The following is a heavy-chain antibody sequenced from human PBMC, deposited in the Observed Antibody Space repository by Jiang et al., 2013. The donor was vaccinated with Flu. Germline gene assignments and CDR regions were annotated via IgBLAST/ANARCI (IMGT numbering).Heavy chain of an antibody. J-gene: IGHJ4*02. D-gene: IGHD3-10*01. Sequence: GSGLVKPSQTLSLTCAVSGGSISSGGYSWSWIRQPPGKGLEWIGYIYHSGSTYYNPSLKSRVTISVDRSKNQFSLKLSSVTAADTAVYYCASSYYYGSGSYLHWGQGNPGHRLL. CDR2: IYHSGST. CDR3: ASSYYYGSGSYLH. V-gene: IGHV4-30-2*01. CDR1: GGSISSGGYS.